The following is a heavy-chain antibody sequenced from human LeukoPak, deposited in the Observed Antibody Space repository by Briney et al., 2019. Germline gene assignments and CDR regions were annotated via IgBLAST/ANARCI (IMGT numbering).Heavy chain of an antibody. J-gene: IGHJ4*02. D-gene: IGHD7-27*01. CDR1: GFTFSSYG. V-gene: IGHV3-7*01. CDR3: ARVPHLTVIDY. CDR2: IKQDGSEK. Sequence: GGSLRLSCAASGFTFSSYGMHWARQAPGKGLEWVANIKQDGSEKYYVDSVKGRFTISRDNAKNSLYLQMNSLRAEDTAVYYCARVPHLTVIDYWGQGTLVTVSS.